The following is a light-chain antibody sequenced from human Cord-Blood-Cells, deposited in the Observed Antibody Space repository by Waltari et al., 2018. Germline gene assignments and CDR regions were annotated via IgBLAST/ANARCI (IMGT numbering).Light chain of an antibody. CDR1: SSHVGSYNL. Sequence: QSALTHPASVSGSPGQSVTISCSGTSSHVGSYNLVSWYQQHPGKAPKLMMYEGSKRPSGVSNRFSGSKSGNTASLTISGLQAEDEADYYCCSYAGSSSVVFGGGTKLTVL. V-gene: IGLV2-23*01. J-gene: IGLJ2*01. CDR3: CSYAGSSSVV. CDR2: EGS.